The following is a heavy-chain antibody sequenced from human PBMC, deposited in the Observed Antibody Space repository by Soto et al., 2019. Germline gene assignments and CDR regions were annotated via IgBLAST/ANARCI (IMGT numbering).Heavy chain of an antibody. D-gene: IGHD3-9*01. CDR3: ANTRSLVTSHYLGLDD. CDR2: IIPIFRTA. CDR1: GGTFSSFT. J-gene: IGHJ4*02. V-gene: IGHV1-69*01. Sequence: QVHLLQSGAEVKKPGSSVKVSCKASGGTFSSFTISWVRQAPGQGLEWMGGIIPIFRTAKYAQKFQGRVTGTADESASTAYMQLTSLSAEDTAVYYCANTRSLVTSHYLGLDDWGQGTLVTVSS.